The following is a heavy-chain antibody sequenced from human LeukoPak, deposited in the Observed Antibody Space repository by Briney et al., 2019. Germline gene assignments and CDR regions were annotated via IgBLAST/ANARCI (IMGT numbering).Heavy chain of an antibody. Sequence: SQTLSLTCTVSGGSISSGGYFWSWIRQPPGKGLEWIGEINHSGSTNYNPSLKSRVTISVDTSKNQFSLKLSSVTAADTAVYYCARAYSSGWYIFWGQGTLATVSS. CDR3: ARAYSSGWYIF. V-gene: IGHV4-30-2*01. J-gene: IGHJ4*02. CDR1: GGSISSGGYF. D-gene: IGHD6-19*01. CDR2: INHSGST.